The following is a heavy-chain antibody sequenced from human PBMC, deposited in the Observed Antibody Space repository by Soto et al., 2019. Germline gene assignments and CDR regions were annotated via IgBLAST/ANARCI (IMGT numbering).Heavy chain of an antibody. V-gene: IGHV1-46*01. CDR2: INPTGGST. CDR1: GYIFINYY. J-gene: IGHJ4*02. D-gene: IGHD6-13*01. CDR3: ARDLAAADY. Sequence: QVQLVQSGAEVKKPGASVKVSCKASGYIFINYYIHWVRQAPGQGPEGMGIINPTGGSTNYAQKFQGRVTLTMDTSTSTVYMELSSLRFEETAVYYCARDLAAADYWGQGTLVTVSS.